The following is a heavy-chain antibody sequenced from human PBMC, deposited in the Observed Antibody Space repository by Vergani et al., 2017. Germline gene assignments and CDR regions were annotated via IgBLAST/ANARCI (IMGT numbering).Heavy chain of an antibody. D-gene: IGHD3-22*01. Sequence: EVQLVESGGGLVQPGGSLRLSCAASGFTFSSYSMNWVRQAPGKGLEWVSYISSSSTIYYADSVKGRFTISRDNAKNSLYLQMNSLRAEDTAVYYCARRHTGYYYDSSGYYSLDYWGQGTLVTVSS. J-gene: IGHJ4*02. CDR3: ARRHTGYYYDSSGYYSLDY. V-gene: IGHV3-48*04. CDR2: ISSSSTI. CDR1: GFTFSSYS.